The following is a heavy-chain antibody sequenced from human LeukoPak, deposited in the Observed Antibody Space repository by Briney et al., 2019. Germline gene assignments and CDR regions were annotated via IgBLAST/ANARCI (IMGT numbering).Heavy chain of an antibody. V-gene: IGHV3-7*01. Sequence: PGGSLRLSCAASVFTFSSYWMSWVRQAPGKGLEWVANIKQDGSEKYYVDSVKGRFTISRDNAKNSLYLQMNSLSAEDTAVYSCARSSYYDFWSGYSDYWGQGTLVTVSS. CDR2: IKQDGSEK. J-gene: IGHJ4*02. CDR1: VFTFSSYW. CDR3: ARSSYYDFWSGYSDY. D-gene: IGHD3-3*01.